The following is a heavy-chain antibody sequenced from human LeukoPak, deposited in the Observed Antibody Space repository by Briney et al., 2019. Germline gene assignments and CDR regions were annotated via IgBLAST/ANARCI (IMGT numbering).Heavy chain of an antibody. J-gene: IGHJ4*02. CDR3: ARANFLYCSSSTCLFDY. V-gene: IGHV1-2*02. Sequence: ASVKVSFKSSGYTFTDYYMHWVRQAPGQGFEWMGWSNPNDGDTNYAQKFQGRVTLTRDTSISTAHMEVSRLRSDDTAVYYCARANFLYCSSSTCLFDYWGQGTLVTVSS. D-gene: IGHD2-2*01. CDR2: SNPNDGDT. CDR1: GYTFTDYY.